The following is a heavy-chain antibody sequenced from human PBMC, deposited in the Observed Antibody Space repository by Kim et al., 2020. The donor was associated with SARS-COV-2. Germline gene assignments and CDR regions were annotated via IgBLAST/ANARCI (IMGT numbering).Heavy chain of an antibody. Sequence: NGNTKYSQKFQGRVTITRDTSASTAYMELSSLRSEDTAVYYCARGYGDYWGQGTLVTVSS. CDR2: NGNT. J-gene: IGHJ4*02. CDR3: ARGYGDY. V-gene: IGHV1-3*01. D-gene: IGHD1-1*01.